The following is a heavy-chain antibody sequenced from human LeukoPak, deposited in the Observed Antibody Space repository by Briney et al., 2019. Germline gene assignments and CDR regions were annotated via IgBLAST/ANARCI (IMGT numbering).Heavy chain of an antibody. CDR1: GFTLSKNY. Sequence: GGSLRLSCAASGFTLSKNYMSWVRQAPGRGLECVSVIYGGGPTYFPDSVKGRFTIIRDTAKNTLYLQMNSLKGDDPAVYFCARGLGIAVTTHAFDIWGHGTMVTVSS. J-gene: IGHJ3*02. CDR2: IYGGGPT. CDR3: ARGLGIAVTTHAFDI. V-gene: IGHV3-53*01. D-gene: IGHD6-13*01.